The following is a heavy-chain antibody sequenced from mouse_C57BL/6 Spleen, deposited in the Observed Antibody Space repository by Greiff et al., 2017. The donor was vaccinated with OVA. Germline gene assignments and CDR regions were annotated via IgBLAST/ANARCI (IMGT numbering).Heavy chain of an antibody. CDR3: ARKGYDSYAMDY. J-gene: IGHJ4*01. V-gene: IGHV1-55*01. CDR1: GYTFTSYW. Sequence: VQLQQSGAELVKPGASVKMSCKASGYTFTSYWITWVKQRPGQGLEWIGDIYPGSGSTNYNEKFKSKATLTVDTSSSTAYMQLSSLTSEDSAVYYCARKGYDSYAMDYWGQGTSVTVSS. CDR2: IYPGSGST.